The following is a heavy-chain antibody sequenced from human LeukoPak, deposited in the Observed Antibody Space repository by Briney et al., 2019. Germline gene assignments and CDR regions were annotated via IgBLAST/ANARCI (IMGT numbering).Heavy chain of an antibody. J-gene: IGHJ4*02. CDR3: ARDAF. CDR2: VNPSGGST. CDR1: VYSFTNFY. Sequence: GASVKVSCKTSVYSFTNFYIHWVRQAPGQGLEWMGMVNPSGGSTISAQRFQDRVNMTTDTSTRTVYMEMTGLTSDDTGIYYCARDAFWGQGTQVPVSS. V-gene: IGHV1-46*01. D-gene: IGHD3-3*02.